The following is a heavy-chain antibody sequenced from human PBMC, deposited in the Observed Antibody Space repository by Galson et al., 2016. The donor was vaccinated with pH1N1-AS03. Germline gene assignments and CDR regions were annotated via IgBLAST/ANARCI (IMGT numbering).Heavy chain of an antibody. D-gene: IGHD6-19*01. Sequence: SETLSLTCAVYGGAFSGYLWTWIRQAPGKGLEWIGEMKDSGTTNYNPSLKSRVVISLDTSKRQFSLNLTSMTAADTAVYYCARGSTDDSVSSGHYWRLGASMDYWGQGILVTVSS. CDR2: MKDSGTT. V-gene: IGHV4-34*01. J-gene: IGHJ4*02. CDR3: ARGSTDDSVSSGHYWRLGASMDY. CDR1: GGAFSGYL.